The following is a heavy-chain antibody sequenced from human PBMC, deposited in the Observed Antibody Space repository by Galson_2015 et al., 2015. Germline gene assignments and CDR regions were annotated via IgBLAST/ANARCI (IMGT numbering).Heavy chain of an antibody. CDR2: IWYDGSNK. V-gene: IGHV3-33*01. CDR3: ARDQGSYGADY. J-gene: IGHJ4*02. D-gene: IGHD1-26*01. CDR1: GVTFSSYG. Sequence: SLRLSCAASGVTFSSYGMHWGRQGPGQGLEWEAVIWYDGSNKYCADSVKGRFTISRDNSKNTLYLQMNSLRAEDKAVYYCARDQGSYGADYWGQGTLVTVSS.